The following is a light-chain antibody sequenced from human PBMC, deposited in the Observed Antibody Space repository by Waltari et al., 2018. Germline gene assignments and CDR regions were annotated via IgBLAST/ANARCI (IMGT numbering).Light chain of an antibody. CDR2: KTS. Sequence: DIQMTQSPSTLSASVGDGVPISCRASQSVNGWLAWYQQIPGKAPKVLIYKTSRLQSGVPSRFSGSGSGTEFTLTISCLQPDDFATYYCQQANSFPPTFGGGTKVEIK. V-gene: IGKV1-5*03. CDR3: QQANSFPPT. J-gene: IGKJ4*01. CDR1: QSVNGW.